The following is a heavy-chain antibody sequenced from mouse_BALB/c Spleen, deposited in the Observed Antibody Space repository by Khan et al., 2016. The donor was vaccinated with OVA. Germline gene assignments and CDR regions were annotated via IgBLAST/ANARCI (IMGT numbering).Heavy chain of an antibody. CDR3: AKSLMAN. V-gene: IGHV3-2*02. CDR1: GYSITSDYA. J-gene: IGHJ2*01. Sequence: VQLKESGPGLVKPSQSLSLTCTVTGYSITSDYAWNWIRQFPGNKLEWMGFISYSGSTSYNPAIKSRNPITRDKSKNQVFLPLNSVTTEDTATYYCAKSLMANWGQGTTLTVSS. CDR2: ISYSGST.